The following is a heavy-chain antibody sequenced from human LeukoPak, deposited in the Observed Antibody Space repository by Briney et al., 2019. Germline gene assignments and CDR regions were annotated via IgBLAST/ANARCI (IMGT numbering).Heavy chain of an antibody. CDR3: ARDFGDAIDI. V-gene: IGHV3-21*01. CDR2: ISSSTSYI. D-gene: IGHD3-16*01. Sequence: GGSLRLSCAASGFTFSSYTMNWVRQAPGKGLEWVSSISSSTSYIYYADSVKGRFTISRDNAKNSVYLQMNSLRAEDTAVYYCARDFGDAIDIWGLGTMVTVSS. CDR1: GFTFSSYT. J-gene: IGHJ3*02.